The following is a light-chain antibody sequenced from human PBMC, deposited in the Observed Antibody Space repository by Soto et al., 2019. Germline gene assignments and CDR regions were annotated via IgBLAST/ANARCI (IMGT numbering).Light chain of an antibody. CDR3: SSYAGSNNPPYV. J-gene: IGLJ1*01. CDR1: SSDVGGYNY. CDR2: EVS. Sequence: QSVLTQPPSASGSPGQSVTISCTGTSSDVGGYNYVSWYQQHPGKAPKLMIYEVSKRPSGVPDRFSGSKSVNTASLTVSGLQAEDEADYYCSSYAGSNNPPYVFGTGTKLTVL. V-gene: IGLV2-8*01.